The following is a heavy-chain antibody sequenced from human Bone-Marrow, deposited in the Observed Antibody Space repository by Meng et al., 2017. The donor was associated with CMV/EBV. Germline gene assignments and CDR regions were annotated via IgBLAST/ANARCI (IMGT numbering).Heavy chain of an antibody. CDR1: GYTFTSYY. CDR2: INPSGGST. D-gene: IGHD3-3*01. V-gene: IGHV1-46*01. J-gene: IGHJ6*02. Sequence: ASVKVSCKASGYTFTSYYMHWVRQAPGQGLEWMGIINPSGGSTSYAQKFQGRVTMTRDTSTSTVYMELSSLRSEDTAVYYCAREALLGFGVVIMSSDYYYGMDVWGQGTTVTVSS. CDR3: AREALLGFGVVIMSSDYYYGMDV.